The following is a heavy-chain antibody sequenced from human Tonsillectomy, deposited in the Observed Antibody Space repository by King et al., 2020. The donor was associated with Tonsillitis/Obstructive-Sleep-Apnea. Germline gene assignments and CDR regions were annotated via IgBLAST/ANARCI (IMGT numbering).Heavy chain of an antibody. D-gene: IGHD2-21*01. Sequence: VQLVESGGGVVQPGRSLRLSCAASGFTFSSYGMHWVRQAPGKGLEWVAVISYDGSNKYYADSVKGRFTISRDNSKNTLYLQVNSLRAEDTAVYYCAKDYTGGCGGHSYSLYYYSYYIDVWGKGTTVTVSS. CDR2: ISYDGSNK. CDR3: AKDYTGGCGGHSYSLYYYSYYIDV. J-gene: IGHJ6*03. CDR1: GFTFSSYG. V-gene: IGHV3-30*18.